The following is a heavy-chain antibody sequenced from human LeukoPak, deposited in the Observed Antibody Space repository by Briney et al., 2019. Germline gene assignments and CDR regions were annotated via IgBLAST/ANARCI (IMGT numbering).Heavy chain of an antibody. CDR1: GYTFTSYD. D-gene: IGHD1-14*01. Sequence: ASVKVSCKASGYTFTSYDINWVRQAPGQGLEWMGWISAYNGNTNYAQKLQGRVTMTTDTSTSTAYMELRSLRSDDTAVYYCARVVNPPPYYYYMDVWGKGTTVTVSS. J-gene: IGHJ6*03. CDR2: ISAYNGNT. CDR3: ARVVNPPPYYYYMDV. V-gene: IGHV1-18*01.